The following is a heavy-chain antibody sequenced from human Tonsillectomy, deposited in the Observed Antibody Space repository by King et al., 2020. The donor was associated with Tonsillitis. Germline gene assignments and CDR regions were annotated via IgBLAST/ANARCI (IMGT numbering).Heavy chain of an antibody. J-gene: IGHJ6*03. Sequence: VQLVESGGGLVQPGGSLRLSCAASNFSFETYWMSWVRQAPGKGLEWVANIKRDGSEKYYVDSVRGRFTISRDNAKNTLYLQMDSLRAEDTAVYYCAREQGDLFYQRYDSFCYMDVWGKGTTVTVSS. V-gene: IGHV3-7*01. CDR2: IKRDGSEK. CDR1: NFSFETYW. CDR3: AREQGDLFYQRYDSFCYMDV. D-gene: IGHD2/OR15-2a*01.